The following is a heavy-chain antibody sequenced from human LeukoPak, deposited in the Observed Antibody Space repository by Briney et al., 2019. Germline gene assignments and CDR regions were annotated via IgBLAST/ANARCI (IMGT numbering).Heavy chain of an antibody. V-gene: IGHV1-8*01. J-gene: IGHJ6*03. Sequence: ASVKVSCKASGYTFTSYDINWVRQATGQGLEWMGWMNPNSGNTGYAQKFQGRVTMTRNTSISTAYMELSSLRSEDTAAYYCASWGMAAAENLNYYYYYMDVWGKGTTVTVSS. D-gene: IGHD3-16*01. CDR3: ASWGMAAAENLNYYYYYMDV. CDR2: MNPNSGNT. CDR1: GYTFTSYD.